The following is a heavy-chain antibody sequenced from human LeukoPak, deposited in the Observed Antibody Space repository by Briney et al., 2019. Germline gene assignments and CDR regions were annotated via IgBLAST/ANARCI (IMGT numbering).Heavy chain of an antibody. V-gene: IGHV4-30-2*01. CDR2: IYHSGST. CDR1: GGSISSGGYS. D-gene: IGHD1-26*01. Sequence: PSETLSLTCAVSGGSISSGGYSWSWIRQPPGKGLEWIGYIYHSGSTYYNPSLKSRVTISVDRSKNQFSLKLSSVTVADTAVYYCARAQWELADWGQGTLVTVSS. J-gene: IGHJ4*02. CDR3: ARAQWELAD.